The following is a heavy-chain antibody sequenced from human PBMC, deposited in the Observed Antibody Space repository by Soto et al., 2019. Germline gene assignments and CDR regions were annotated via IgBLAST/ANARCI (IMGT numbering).Heavy chain of an antibody. CDR2: ISSSSDNT. D-gene: IGHD2-21*02. CDR1: GFSFSDYS. CDR3: ARLPKGSLVTA. Sequence: GGSLRLSCVASGFSFSDYSMNWVRQAPGKGLQWVSYISSSSDNTYYADSVKGRFTVSRDNAENALFLQMNSLRDDDTATYYCARLPKGSLVTAWGQGTRVTVSS. J-gene: IGHJ4*02. V-gene: IGHV3-48*02.